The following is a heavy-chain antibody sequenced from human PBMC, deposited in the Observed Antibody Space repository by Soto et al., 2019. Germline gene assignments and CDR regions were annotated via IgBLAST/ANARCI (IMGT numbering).Heavy chain of an antibody. J-gene: IGHJ4*02. Sequence: QVQLVQSGAEVKKPGSSVKVSCKASGGSFASYAITWVRQAPGQGLEWMGGIIPALGTANYAPKFQGRVTITAHESTTTAFMELSSLTSEDTAIYYGASSHGNSWYGDYWGQGTLVTISS. V-gene: IGHV1-69*01. D-gene: IGHD6-13*01. CDR2: IIPALGTA. CDR3: ASSHGNSWYGDY. CDR1: GGSFASYA.